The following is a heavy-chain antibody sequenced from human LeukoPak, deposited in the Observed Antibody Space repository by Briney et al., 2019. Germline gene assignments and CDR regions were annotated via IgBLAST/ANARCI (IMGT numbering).Heavy chain of an antibody. CDR1: GGSFSGYY. D-gene: IGHD2-2*01. Sequence: TSETLSLTCAVYGGSFSGYYWSWLSQPPGKGLEWIGEINHSGSTNYNPSLKSRITISVDTSKNQFSLKLISVTAADTAVYYCARKPSIRGGFHWGQGTLVTVSS. CDR2: INHSGST. CDR3: ARKPSIRGGFH. J-gene: IGHJ4*02. V-gene: IGHV4-34*01.